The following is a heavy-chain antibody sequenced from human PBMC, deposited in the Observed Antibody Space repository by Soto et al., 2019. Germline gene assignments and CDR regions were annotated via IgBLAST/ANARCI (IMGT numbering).Heavy chain of an antibody. CDR2: IDPSDSYT. V-gene: IGHV5-10-1*01. J-gene: IGHJ5*02. Sequence: GESLKISCKGSGYSFTSYWINWVRQMPGKGLEWMGRIDPSDSYTNYSPSFQGHVTISADKSISTAYLQWSSLKASDTAMYYCSRQVGATGTDWFDPWGQGTLVTSPQ. CDR3: SRQVGATGTDWFDP. D-gene: IGHD1-26*01. CDR1: GYSFTSYW.